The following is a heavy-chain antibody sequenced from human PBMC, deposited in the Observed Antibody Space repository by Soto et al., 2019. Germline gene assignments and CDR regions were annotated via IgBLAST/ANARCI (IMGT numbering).Heavy chain of an antibody. V-gene: IGHV1-18*01. CDR3: ARGGYGDY. Sequence: QVHLVQSGAEVKKPGASVKVSCKASGYTFTSYGITWVRQAPGQGLEWMGWISAHNGNTDYAQKLQGRLMVTRETSPSAAFTELRSLVSDDTAVYYCARGGYGDYWGQGALVTVSS. J-gene: IGHJ4*02. CDR1: GYTFTSYG. CDR2: ISAHNGNT. D-gene: IGHD1-1*01.